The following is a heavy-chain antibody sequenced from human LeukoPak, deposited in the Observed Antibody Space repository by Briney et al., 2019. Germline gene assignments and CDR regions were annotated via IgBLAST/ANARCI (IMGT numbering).Heavy chain of an antibody. CDR2: IYPSDSDT. D-gene: IGHD3-3*01. Sequence: GESLKISCKAYAWGFTSYWIGWVRQIPGKGLKWMGMIYPSDSDTRYSPSFQGQVPISADKAISTAYLQWSSLKASDTAMYYCARVPYRPVWSGYYGYYFDYWGQGTLVTVSS. CDR3: ARVPYRPVWSGYYGYYFDY. V-gene: IGHV5-51*01. CDR1: AWGFTSYW. J-gene: IGHJ4*01.